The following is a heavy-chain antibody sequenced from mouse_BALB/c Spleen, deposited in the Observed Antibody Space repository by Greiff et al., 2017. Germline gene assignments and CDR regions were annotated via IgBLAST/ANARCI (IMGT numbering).Heavy chain of an antibody. V-gene: IGHV5-17*02. CDR2: ISSGSSTI. J-gene: IGHJ2*01. CDR1: GFTFSSFG. D-gene: IGHD2-14*01. CDR3: ARGYRYDPYYFDY. Sequence: EVQLMESGGGLVQPGGSRKLSCAASGFTFSSFGMHWVRQAPEKGLEWVAYISSGSSTIYYADTVKGRFTISRDNPKNTMFLQMTSLRSEDTAMYYCARGYRYDPYYFDYWGQGTTLTVSS.